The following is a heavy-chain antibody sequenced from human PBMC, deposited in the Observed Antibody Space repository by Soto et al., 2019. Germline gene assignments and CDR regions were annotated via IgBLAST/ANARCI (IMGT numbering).Heavy chain of an antibody. CDR2: IKQDGSEK. CDR3: ARVSPPTGSYPRQYYFDY. V-gene: IGHV3-7*03. CDR1: GFTFSSYW. J-gene: IGHJ4*02. Sequence: GGSLRLSCAASGFTFSSYWMTWVRQAPGKGLEWVANIKQDGSEKYYVDSVKGRFTISRDNVKNSLYLQMNSLRAEDTAVYYLARVSPPTGSYPRQYYFDYGGKGPLVTVSS. D-gene: IGHD1-26*01.